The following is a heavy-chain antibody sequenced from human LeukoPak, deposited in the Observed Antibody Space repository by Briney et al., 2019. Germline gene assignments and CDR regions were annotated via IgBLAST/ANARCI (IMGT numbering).Heavy chain of an antibody. CDR3: ARDYYYDSSGYYLH. D-gene: IGHD3-22*01. CDR1: GFTFSSYS. CDR2: ISSSSSTI. Sequence: PGGSLRLSCAASGFTFSSYSMNWVRQAPGKGLEWVSYISSSSSTIYYADSVKGRFTISRDNARNSLYLQMNSLRAEDTAVYYCARDYYYDSSGYYLHWGQGTLVTVSS. V-gene: IGHV3-48*04. J-gene: IGHJ4*02.